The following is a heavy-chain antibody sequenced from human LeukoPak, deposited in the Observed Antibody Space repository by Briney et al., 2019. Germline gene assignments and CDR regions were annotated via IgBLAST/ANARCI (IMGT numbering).Heavy chain of an antibody. CDR1: GYTFTGYY. J-gene: IGHJ4*02. Sequence: ASVKVSCKASGYTFTGYYMHWVRQAPGQGLEWMGWINPNSGGTNYAQKLQGRVTMTTDTSTSTAYMELRSLRSDDTAVYYCARFRYGSGSYPTYWGQGTLVTVPS. CDR3: ARFRYGSGSYPTY. V-gene: IGHV1-2*02. CDR2: INPNSGGT. D-gene: IGHD3-10*01.